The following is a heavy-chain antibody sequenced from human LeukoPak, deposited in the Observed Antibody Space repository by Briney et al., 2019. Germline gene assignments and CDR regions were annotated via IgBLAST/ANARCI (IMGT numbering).Heavy chain of an antibody. CDR2: INHSGST. D-gene: IGHD6-13*01. V-gene: IGHV4-34*01. Sequence: PSETLSLTCAVYGDSFSGYYWRSIRQPPGRGLEWVGEINHSGSTNYNPSLKSRVTISVDTSKNQFSLKLSSVTAADRAVYYCARTQQLGSYNWFDPWGQGTLVTVSS. CDR1: GDSFSGYY. J-gene: IGHJ5*02. CDR3: ARTQQLGSYNWFDP.